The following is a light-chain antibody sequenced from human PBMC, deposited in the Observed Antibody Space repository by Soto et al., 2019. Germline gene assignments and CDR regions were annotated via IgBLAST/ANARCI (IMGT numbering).Light chain of an antibody. CDR3: QEYDSYLFT. V-gene: IGKV1-5*03. Sequence: DIQMTQSPSTLSASVGDRVTITCRASQSISTWLAWYQQKPGKAPNLLIYKASTLESGVPSRFSGSGSGTEFTLTISSLQSDDFATYYCQEYDSYLFTFGPGTTVDL. CDR1: QSISTW. CDR2: KAS. J-gene: IGKJ3*01.